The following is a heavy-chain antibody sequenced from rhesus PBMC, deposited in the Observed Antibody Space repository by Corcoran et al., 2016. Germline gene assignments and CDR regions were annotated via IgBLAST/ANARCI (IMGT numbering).Heavy chain of an antibody. CDR2: ITGAGDTT. J-gene: IGHJ4*01. D-gene: IGHD2-15*01. CDR1: GFSFSDYY. V-gene: IGHV3-178*01. Sequence: EVQLVESGGGLAKPGGSLRLSCAASGFSFSDYYMDGGGQAPGKGVEWVSRITGAGDTTWYPDSVRDRFIISRDNAKNTLYLHIHGLRVEDTAVYYCATTARGVDYWGQGVLVTVSS. CDR3: ATTARGVDY.